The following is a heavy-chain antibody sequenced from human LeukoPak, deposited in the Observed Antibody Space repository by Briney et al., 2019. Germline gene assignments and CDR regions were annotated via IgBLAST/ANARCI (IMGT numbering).Heavy chain of an antibody. Sequence: SETLSLTCSVSGGSMNSYYWSWIRQSPGKGLEWIGYIYYSGSTNYNPSLKSRVTISVDTSKNQFSLKPSSVTAADTAVYYCARHVWLQPFDYWGQGTLVTVSS. CDR1: GGSMNSYY. V-gene: IGHV4-59*08. D-gene: IGHD3-9*01. CDR2: IYYSGST. CDR3: ARHVWLQPFDY. J-gene: IGHJ4*02.